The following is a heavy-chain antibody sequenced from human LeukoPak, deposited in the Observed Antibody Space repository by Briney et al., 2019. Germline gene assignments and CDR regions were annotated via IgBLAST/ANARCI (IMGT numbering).Heavy chain of an antibody. CDR2: IHYSGST. V-gene: IGHV4-59*01. CDR1: GGSISSYY. J-gene: IGHJ4*02. CDR3: ARAHTSSWYMDY. Sequence: SETLSLTCSVSGGSISSYYWSWIRKPPGKGLEWIGYIHYSGSTNYNPSLKSRVTISVDTSENQLSLKLSSVTAADTALYYCARAHTSSWYMDYWGQGTLVTVSS. D-gene: IGHD6-13*01.